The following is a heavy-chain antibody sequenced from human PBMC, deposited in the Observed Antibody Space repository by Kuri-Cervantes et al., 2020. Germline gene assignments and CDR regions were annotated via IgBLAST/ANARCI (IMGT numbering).Heavy chain of an antibody. J-gene: IGHJ5*02. Sequence: ASVKVSCKASGYTFTGNYIHWVRQAPGQGLEWMGWINPNSGDTNYAQKFQGRVTMTRDTSISTAYMELSSLRSEDTAVYYCARAGDGDYYDSSGYYDSSTWFDPWGQGTLVTVSS. CDR3: ARAGDGDYYDSSGYYDSSTWFDP. D-gene: IGHD3-22*01. V-gene: IGHV1-2*02. CDR2: INPNSGDT. CDR1: GYTFTGNY.